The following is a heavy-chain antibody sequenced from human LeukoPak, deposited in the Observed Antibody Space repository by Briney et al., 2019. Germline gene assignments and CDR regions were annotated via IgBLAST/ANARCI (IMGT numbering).Heavy chain of an antibody. CDR3: ARDLSTVTTPEDY. D-gene: IGHD4-17*01. V-gene: IGHV3-30*03. CDR1: GFTFSTYG. J-gene: IGHJ4*02. Sequence: GGSLRLSCAASGFTFSTYGMHWVRQAPGKGLGWVAVISYDGSKKYYADSVKGRFTISRDNSKNTLFLQMNSLRAEDTAVYYCARDLSTVTTPEDYWGQGTLVTVSS. CDR2: ISYDGSKK.